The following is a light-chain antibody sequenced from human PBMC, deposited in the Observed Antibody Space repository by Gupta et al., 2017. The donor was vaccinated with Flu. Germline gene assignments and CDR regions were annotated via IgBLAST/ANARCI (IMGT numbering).Light chain of an antibody. CDR3: NARDSGVNLVI. CDR1: SLRGYN. J-gene: IGLJ2*01. Sequence: QGDSLRGYNANWYQQMPGQAPLLVIYSTDDRPSGIPDRFSASNSGNRASLAITGAQAEDEADYYCNARDSGVNLVIFGGGTKLTVL. CDR2: STD. V-gene: IGLV3-19*01.